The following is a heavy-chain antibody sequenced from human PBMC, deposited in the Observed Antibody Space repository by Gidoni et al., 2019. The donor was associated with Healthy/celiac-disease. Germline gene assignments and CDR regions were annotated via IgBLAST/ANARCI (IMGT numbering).Heavy chain of an antibody. D-gene: IGHD4-17*01. CDR1: GYTFTSYY. Sequence: QVQLVQSGAEVKKPGASVKVSCKASGYTFTSYYMHWVRQAPGQGLEWMGISNPSGGSTSYAQKFQGRVTMTRDTSTSTVYMELSSLRSEDTAVYYCARVSYGGNSRDYWGQVTLVTVSS. CDR2: SNPSGGST. V-gene: IGHV1-46*01. J-gene: IGHJ4*02. CDR3: ARVSYGGNSRDY.